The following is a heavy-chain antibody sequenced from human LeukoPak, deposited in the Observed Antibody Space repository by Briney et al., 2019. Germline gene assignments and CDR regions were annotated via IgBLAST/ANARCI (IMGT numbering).Heavy chain of an antibody. CDR3: ARDGHYYYYYGMDV. CDR2: INHSGST. Sequence: PSETLSLTCAVYGGSFSGYYWSWIRQPPGKGLEWIGEINHSGSTNYNPSLKSRVTISVDTSKNQFSLKLSSVTAADTAVYYCARDGHYYYYYGMDVWGQGTTVTVSS. CDR1: GGSFSGYY. J-gene: IGHJ6*02. V-gene: IGHV4-34*01.